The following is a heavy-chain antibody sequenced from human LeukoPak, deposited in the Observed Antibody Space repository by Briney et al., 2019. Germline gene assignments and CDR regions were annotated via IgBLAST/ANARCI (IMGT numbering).Heavy chain of an antibody. Sequence: ASVKVSCKASGYTFTGYYMHWVRQAPGQGLEWMGWINPNSGGTNYAQKFQGRVTMTRDTSISTAYMELSRLRSDDTAVYYCARYPIAVAGTSFDIWGQGTMVTVSS. CDR3: ARYPIAVAGTSFDI. J-gene: IGHJ3*02. D-gene: IGHD6-19*01. V-gene: IGHV1-2*02. CDR1: GYTFTGYY. CDR2: INPNSGGT.